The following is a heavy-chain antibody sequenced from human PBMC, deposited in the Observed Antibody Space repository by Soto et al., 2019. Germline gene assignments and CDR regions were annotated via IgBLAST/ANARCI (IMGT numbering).Heavy chain of an antibody. CDR2: ISYDGSNK. CDR1: GFTFSSYG. Sequence: GGSLRLSCAASGFTFSSYGMHWVRQAPGKGLEWVAVISYDGSNKYYADSVKGRFTISRDNSKNTLYLQMNSLRAEDTAVYYCAKTLTIFGVVTRGSDFDYWGQGTLVTVSS. J-gene: IGHJ4*02. D-gene: IGHD3-3*01. V-gene: IGHV3-30*18. CDR3: AKTLTIFGVVTRGSDFDY.